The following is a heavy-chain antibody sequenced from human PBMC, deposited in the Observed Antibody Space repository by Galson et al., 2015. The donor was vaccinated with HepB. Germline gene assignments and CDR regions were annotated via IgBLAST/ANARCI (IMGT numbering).Heavy chain of an antibody. CDR3: ASVNYDYVWGNMGAFDY. Sequence: TLSLTCTVSGGSISSGGYYWSWIRQHPGKGLEWIGYIYYSGSTYYNPSLKSRVTISVDTSKNQFSLKLSSVTAADTAVYYCASVNYDYVWGNMGAFDYWGQGTLVTVSS. V-gene: IGHV4-31*03. CDR1: GGSISSGGYY. D-gene: IGHD3-16*01. CDR2: IYYSGST. J-gene: IGHJ4*02.